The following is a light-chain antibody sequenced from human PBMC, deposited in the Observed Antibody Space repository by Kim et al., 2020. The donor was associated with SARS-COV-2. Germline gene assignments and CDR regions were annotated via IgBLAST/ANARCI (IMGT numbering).Light chain of an antibody. J-gene: IGLJ3*02. CDR1: ILGENY. Sequence: SYELTQLPSVSVSPGQTARITCSGDILGENYVDWYRQRPGQAPELVIYEDTERHLGIPERFVGSTSGKTPTLTINGVLTEDEADYYCLSGDEENPVFGGGTRLTVL. CDR2: EDT. CDR3: LSGDEENPV. V-gene: IGLV3-22*01.